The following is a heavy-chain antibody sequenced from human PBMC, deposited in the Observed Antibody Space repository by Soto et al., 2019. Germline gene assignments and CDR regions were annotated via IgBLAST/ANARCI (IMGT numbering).Heavy chain of an antibody. V-gene: IGHV5-51*01. CDR2: VYPDDSDI. D-gene: IGHD3-16*01. J-gene: IGHJ3*02. CDR3: AKTLVGGGALDI. Sequence: EVQLVQSGAEVKKPGESLKISCKGSGYSFGNFWIAWVRQMPGKGLGWMGIVYPDDSDIRYSPSFQGQVTISADKSVSTAYLLLRPSGASAPAIFYCAKTLVGGGALDIWGQGTVVTVSS. CDR1: GYSFGNFW.